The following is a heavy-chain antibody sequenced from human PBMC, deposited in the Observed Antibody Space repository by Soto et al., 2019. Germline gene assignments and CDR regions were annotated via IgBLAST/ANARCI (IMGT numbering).Heavy chain of an antibody. CDR1: GFTFSYFA. CDR2: ISYDGNNK. CDR3: ARGPQYYDFWSTYYFDFDY. Sequence: GGSLRLSCAASGFTFSYFAMHWVRQAPGKGLEWVAVISYDGNNKYYADSVKGRFTISRDDSKNTLYLQMNSLRAEDTAVYYCARGPQYYDFWSTYYFDFDYWGQGTLVNVSS. V-gene: IGHV3-30*03. J-gene: IGHJ4*02. D-gene: IGHD3-3*01.